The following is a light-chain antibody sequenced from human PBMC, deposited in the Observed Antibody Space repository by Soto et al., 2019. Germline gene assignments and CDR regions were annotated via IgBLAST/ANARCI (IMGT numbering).Light chain of an antibody. V-gene: IGLV1-44*01. Sequence: QSVLTQPPSASGTPGQRVTISCSGSRSSIGTNTVTWYQQLPGTAPKLLIYSDNQRPSRVPDRFSGSKSGTSASLAISALQSDDEAAYYCAAWDVRFVVFGGGTQLTVL. J-gene: IGLJ7*01. CDR3: AAWDVRFVV. CDR1: RSSIGTNT. CDR2: SDN.